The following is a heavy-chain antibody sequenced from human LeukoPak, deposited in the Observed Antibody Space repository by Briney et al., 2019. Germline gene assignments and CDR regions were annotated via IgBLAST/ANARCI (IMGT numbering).Heavy chain of an antibody. CDR2: IIPIFGTA. V-gene: IGHV1-69*01. CDR3: ARLDKDSSGWHYYFDY. J-gene: IGHJ4*02. CDR1: GGTFSSYA. D-gene: IGHD6-19*01. Sequence: ASVKVSCTASGGTFSSYAISWVRQAPGQGLEWMGGIIPIFGTANYAQKFQGRVTITADESTSTAYMELSSLRSEDTAVYYCARLDKDSSGWHYYFDYWGQGTLVTVSS.